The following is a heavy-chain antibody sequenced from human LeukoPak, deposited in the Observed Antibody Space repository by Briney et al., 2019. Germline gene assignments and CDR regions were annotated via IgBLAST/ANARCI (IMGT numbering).Heavy chain of an antibody. V-gene: IGHV3-15*01. CDR3: TTVEMATILFSQFDY. J-gene: IGHJ4*02. CDR2: IKSKTDGGTT. Sequence: PGGFLGLSCAVSGFTFSNAWMSWVRQAPGKGLEWVGRIKSKTDGGTTDYAAPVKGRFTISRDDSKNTLYLQMNSLKTEDTAVYYCTTVEMATILFSQFDYWGQGTLVTVSS. CDR1: GFTFSNAW. D-gene: IGHD5-24*01.